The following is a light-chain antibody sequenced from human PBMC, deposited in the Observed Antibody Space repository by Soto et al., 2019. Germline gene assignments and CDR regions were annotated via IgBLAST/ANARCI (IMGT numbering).Light chain of an antibody. CDR1: QSIGGW. CDR2: KAS. CDR3: QQYHSFPVT. Sequence: DIQMTQSPSTLSASVGDRVTITCRASQSIGGWLAWYQQKPGKAPNLLVYKASTLESGVPSRFSGSGFGTEFTLIISNLQPDDLATYYCQQYHSFPVTFGGGTKVEIK. J-gene: IGKJ4*01. V-gene: IGKV1-5*03.